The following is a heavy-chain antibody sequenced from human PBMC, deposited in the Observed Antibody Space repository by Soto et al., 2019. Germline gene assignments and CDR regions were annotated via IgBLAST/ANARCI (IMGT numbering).Heavy chain of an antibody. V-gene: IGHV3-13*04. CDR2: IASAGDT. CDR3: VALGAHIF. Sequence: EVQLVESGGGLVQPGGSLRLSCVVSGFTFSNYDMHWVRQATGKGLEWVSAIASAGDTYYADSVKGRFTISRENAGDSLFLQVSGLRVGDTAVYYCVALGAHIFWGQGTLVTVSS. CDR1: GFTFSNYD. D-gene: IGHD2-8*02. J-gene: IGHJ4*02.